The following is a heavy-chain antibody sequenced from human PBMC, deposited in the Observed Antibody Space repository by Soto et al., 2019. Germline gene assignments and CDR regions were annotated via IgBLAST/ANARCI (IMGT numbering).Heavy chain of an antibody. D-gene: IGHD2-2*01. CDR2: IRQDGSEK. V-gene: IGHV3-7*01. J-gene: IGHJ4*02. CDR3: AXGCGSSSCPYYFDC. Sequence: PGGSLRLSCAASGFTFSTYWMSWVRQAPGKGLEWVATIRQDGSEKHCVDSVKGRFTISRDNAKNSLSLQMNSLRAEDTAVYYCAXGCGSSSCPYYFDCWGQGTLVTVSS. CDR1: GFTFSTYW.